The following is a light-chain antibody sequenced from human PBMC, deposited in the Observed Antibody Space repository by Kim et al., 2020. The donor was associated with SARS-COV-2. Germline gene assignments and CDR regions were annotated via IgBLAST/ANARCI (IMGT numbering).Light chain of an antibody. J-gene: IGLJ3*02. CDR2: DVS. CDR1: SSDVGGYNY. V-gene: IGLV2-11*03. CDR3: CSYAGSYTWV. Sequence: GQLVTISFTGTSSDVGGYNYVSWYQQHPVKAPKLMIYDVSKRPSGVPGRFSGSKSGNTSSLTISGLQAEDEAYYYCCSYAGSYTWVFGGGTQLTVL.